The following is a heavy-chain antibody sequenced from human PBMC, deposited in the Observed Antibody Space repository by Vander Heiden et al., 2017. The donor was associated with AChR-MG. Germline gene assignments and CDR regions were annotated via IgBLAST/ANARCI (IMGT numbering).Heavy chain of an antibody. D-gene: IGHD3-22*01. J-gene: IGHJ5*02. V-gene: IGHV4-34*01. CDR3: ARGVATMIVVANWFDP. CDR1: GGSFSGYY. CDR2: INHSGST. Sequence: QVQLQQWGAGLLKPSETLSLTCAVYGGSFSGYYWSWIRQPPGKGLEWIGEINHSGSTNYNPSLKSRVTISVDTSKNQFSLKLSSVTAADTAVYYCARGVATMIVVANWFDPWGQGTLVTVSS.